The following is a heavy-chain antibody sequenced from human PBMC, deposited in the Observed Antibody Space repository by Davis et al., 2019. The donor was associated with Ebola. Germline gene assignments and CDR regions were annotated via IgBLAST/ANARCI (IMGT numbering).Heavy chain of an antibody. J-gene: IGHJ3*02. Sequence: ASVQVSCKASAYTFTSYGISWLRQAPGYGLEWMGWISAYNGKTDYAQKLQGRVTMTTDTSTSTAYMELRSLRSDDTAVYYCARVRHYYDSSGYYPDAFDIWGQGTMVTVSS. CDR3: ARVRHYYDSSGYYPDAFDI. CDR2: ISAYNGKT. D-gene: IGHD3-22*01. V-gene: IGHV1-18*01. CDR1: AYTFTSYG.